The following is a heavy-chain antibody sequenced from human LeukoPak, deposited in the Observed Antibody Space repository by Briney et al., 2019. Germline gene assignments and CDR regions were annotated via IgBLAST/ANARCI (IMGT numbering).Heavy chain of an antibody. Sequence: SETLSLTCTVSGGSISSYYWSWIRQPPGKGLEWTGYIYYSGSTNYNPSLKSRVTISVDTSKNQFSLKLSSVTAADTAVYYCARTTYYYDSSGYWGYYSDYWGQGTLVTVSS. J-gene: IGHJ4*02. CDR1: GGSISSYY. CDR2: IYYSGST. V-gene: IGHV4-59*08. D-gene: IGHD3-22*01. CDR3: ARTTYYYDSSGYWGYYSDY.